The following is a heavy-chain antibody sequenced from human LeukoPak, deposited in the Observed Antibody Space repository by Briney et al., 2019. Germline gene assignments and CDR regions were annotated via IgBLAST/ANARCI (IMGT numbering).Heavy chain of an antibody. V-gene: IGHV3-21*04. CDR1: GFTFSSYS. D-gene: IGHD1-14*01. Sequence: AGGSLRLSCAASGFTFSSYSMSWVRQAPGKGLEWVSSISSSSSYIYYADSVKGRFTISRDNAKNSLYLQMNSLRAEDTAVYYCAKDLGWDRGSYNWFDPWGQGTLVTVSS. CDR2: ISSSSSYI. CDR3: AKDLGWDRGSYNWFDP. J-gene: IGHJ5*02.